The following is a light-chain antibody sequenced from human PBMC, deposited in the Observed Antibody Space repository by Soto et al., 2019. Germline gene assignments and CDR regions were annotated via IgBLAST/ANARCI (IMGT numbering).Light chain of an antibody. CDR3: QQYGSSPRT. CDR2: GAS. Sequence: VVLTQSPATLSLSAGERATLSCRASQSLSSSYLAWHQQKPGQAPRLLIYGASSRATGIPDRFSGSGSGTDFTLTIRRLEPEDFAVYYCQQYGSSPRTFGQGTKVDIK. CDR1: QSLSSSY. V-gene: IGKV3-20*01. J-gene: IGKJ1*01.